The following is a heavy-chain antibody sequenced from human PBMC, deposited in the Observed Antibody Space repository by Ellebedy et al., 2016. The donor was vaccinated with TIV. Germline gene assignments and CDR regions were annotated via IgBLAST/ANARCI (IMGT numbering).Heavy chain of an antibody. D-gene: IGHD3-22*01. Sequence: MPGGSLRLSCAAAGFSISDHYMDWVRQPPGKGLEWIGEINHSGSTNYNPSLKSRVTVSVDTSKNQFSLKLSSVTAADTAVYYCARGYDSSGYYDYWGQGTLVTVSS. V-gene: IGHV4-34*01. J-gene: IGHJ4*02. CDR2: INHSGST. CDR1: GFSISDHY. CDR3: ARGYDSSGYYDY.